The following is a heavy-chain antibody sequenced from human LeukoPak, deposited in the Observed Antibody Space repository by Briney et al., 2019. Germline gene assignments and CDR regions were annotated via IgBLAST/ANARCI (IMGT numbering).Heavy chain of an antibody. CDR1: GFTFSSYS. V-gene: IGHV3-21*01. CDR3: ARVYYYDSSGYPSGAFDI. J-gene: IGHJ3*02. Sequence: PGGSLRLSCAASGFTFSSYSMNWVRQAPGKGLEWVSSISSSSSYIYYADSVKGRFTISRDNAKNPLYLQMNSLRAEDTAVYYCARVYYYDSSGYPSGAFDIWGQGTMVTVSS. CDR2: ISSSSSYI. D-gene: IGHD3-22*01.